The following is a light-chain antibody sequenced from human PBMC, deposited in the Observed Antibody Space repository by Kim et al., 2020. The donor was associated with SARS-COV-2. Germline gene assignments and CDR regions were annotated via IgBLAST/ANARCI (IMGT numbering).Light chain of an antibody. CDR1: HNINTN. Sequence: DIQMTQSPSSLSASVGDRVTLTCRTSHNINTNLNWYQQKPGKAPKVLIYDTSTLESGVPPRFSGSGSGTDFTLTIINLQPEDFATYYCQQSFSNPLTFGGGTKVDIK. CDR2: DTS. CDR3: QQSFSNPLT. V-gene: IGKV1-39*01. J-gene: IGKJ4*01.